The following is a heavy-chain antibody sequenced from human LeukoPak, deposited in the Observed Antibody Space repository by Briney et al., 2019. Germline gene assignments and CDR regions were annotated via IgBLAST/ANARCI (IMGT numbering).Heavy chain of an antibody. CDR3: AGGDDSSGYHGSDY. V-gene: IGHV4-31*03. D-gene: IGHD3-22*01. J-gene: IGHJ4*02. CDR2: IYYSGST. Sequence: SQTLSLTCTVSGGSISSGGYYWSWIRQHPGRGLEWIGYIYYSGSTYYNPSLKSRVTISVDTSKNQFSLKLSSVTAADTAVYYCAGGDDSSGYHGSDYWGQGTLVTVSS. CDR1: GGSISSGGYY.